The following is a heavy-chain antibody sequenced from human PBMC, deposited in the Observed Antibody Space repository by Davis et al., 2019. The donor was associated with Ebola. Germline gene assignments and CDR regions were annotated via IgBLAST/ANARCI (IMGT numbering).Heavy chain of an antibody. CDR2: ISYDGSDK. CDR1: GFTFSSYG. D-gene: IGHD4/OR15-4a*01. V-gene: IGHV3-30*18. J-gene: IGHJ6*03. Sequence: GGSLRLSCAASGFTFSSYGMHWVRQAPGKGLEWVAVISYDGSDKYYADSVKGRFTISRDNSNNMFYLQMTSLRGEDTAEYYCAKGATTSGGVLIREYYMDVWGKGTTVTVSS. CDR3: AKGATTSGGVLIREYYMDV.